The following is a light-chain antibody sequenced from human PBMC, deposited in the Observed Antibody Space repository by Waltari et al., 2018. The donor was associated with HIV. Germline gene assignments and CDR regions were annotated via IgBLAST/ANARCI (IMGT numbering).Light chain of an antibody. J-gene: IGLJ3*02. CDR3: QSYDTSLGGSV. V-gene: IGLV1-40*01. Sequence: QSVLTQPPSVSGAPGQRVTIYCIGSSSNIGAGYDVHWYQQLPGTAPKPFIYANNNRPSGIPDRFSGSKSGTSASLAITGLRAEDEGDYYCQSYDTSLGGSVFGGGTKLTVL. CDR1: SSNIGAGYD. CDR2: ANN.